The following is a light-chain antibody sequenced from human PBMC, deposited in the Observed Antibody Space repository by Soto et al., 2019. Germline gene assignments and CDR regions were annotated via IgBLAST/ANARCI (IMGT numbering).Light chain of an antibody. CDR2: DAS. Sequence: EIVLTQTPATLSLFPGEIATLSCTASQRVSIYLAWYQQKPGQAPRLLIYDASNRATGIPARFSGSGSGTYFTPTISSLESEDFAVYYCQQRSNWPPEITFGQGTRLEIK. CDR3: QQRSNWPPEIT. V-gene: IGKV3-11*01. CDR1: QRVSIY. J-gene: IGKJ5*01.